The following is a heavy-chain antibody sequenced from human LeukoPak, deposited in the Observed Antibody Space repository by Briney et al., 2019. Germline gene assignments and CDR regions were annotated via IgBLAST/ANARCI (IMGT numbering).Heavy chain of an antibody. CDR3: ARERGRRYAFDI. D-gene: IGHD1-1*01. V-gene: IGHV1-2*02. Sequence: ASVKVPCKASGYTFTGYYMHWVRQAPGQGLEWMGWINPNSGGTNYAQKFQGRVTMTRDTSISTVYMELSSLRSEDTAVYYCARERGRRYAFDIWGQGTMVTVSS. CDR1: GYTFTGYY. CDR2: INPNSGGT. J-gene: IGHJ3*02.